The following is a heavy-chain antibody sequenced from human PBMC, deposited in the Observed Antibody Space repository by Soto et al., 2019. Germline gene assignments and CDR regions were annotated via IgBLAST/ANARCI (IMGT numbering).Heavy chain of an antibody. D-gene: IGHD3-22*01. J-gene: IGHJ5*02. CDR1: GGSISSGGYY. CDR2: IYYSGST. V-gene: IGHV4-31*03. Sequence: PSETLSLTCTVSGGSISSGGYYWSWIRQHPGKGLEWIGYIYYSGSTYYNPSLKSRVTISVDTSKNQFSLKLSSVTAADTAVYYCARVRNYYDSSGYWKYNWFDPWGQGTLVTVSS. CDR3: ARVRNYYDSSGYWKYNWFDP.